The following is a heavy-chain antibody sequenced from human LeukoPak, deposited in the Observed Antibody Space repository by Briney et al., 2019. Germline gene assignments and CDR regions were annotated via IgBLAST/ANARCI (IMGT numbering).Heavy chain of an antibody. J-gene: IGHJ6*03. CDR1: GYTFTGYY. CDR2: INPNSGGT. Sequence: ASVKVSCKASGYTFTGYYMHWVRQAPGRGLEWMGWINPNSGGTDYAQKFQGRVTMTRDTSISTAYMELSSLRSDDTAVYYCARGVYSSGLYYYMDVWGKGTTVTVSS. D-gene: IGHD6-19*01. CDR3: ARGVYSSGLYYYMDV. V-gene: IGHV1-2*02.